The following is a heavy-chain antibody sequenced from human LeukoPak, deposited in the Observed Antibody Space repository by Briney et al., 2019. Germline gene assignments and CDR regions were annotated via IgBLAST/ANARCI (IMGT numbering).Heavy chain of an antibody. D-gene: IGHD3-10*01. V-gene: IGHV1-69*05. J-gene: IGHJ4*02. CDR1: GGTFSSYA. Sequence: SVKVSCKASGGTFSSYAISWVRQAPGQGLEWMGRIIPIFGAANYAQKFQGRVTITTDESTSTAYMELSSLRSEDTAVYYCARGPGSYRDDYWGQGTLVTVSS. CDR3: ARGPGSYRDDY. CDR2: IIPIFGAA.